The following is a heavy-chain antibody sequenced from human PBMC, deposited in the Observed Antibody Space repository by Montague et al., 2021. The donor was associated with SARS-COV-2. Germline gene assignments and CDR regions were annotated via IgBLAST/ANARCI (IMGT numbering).Heavy chain of an antibody. Sequence: SLRLSCAASGFTVTSYWMHWSRQAPGKGLVWVSRINSDGSSSSYADSVXGRFTISRDNAKNTLYLQTNSPRAADTAVCYCARTGQQLVHPLAALYYYYGMDVWGQGTTVTVSS. D-gene: IGHD6-13*01. J-gene: IGHJ6*02. CDR2: INSDGSSS. CDR3: ARTGQQLVHPLAALYYYYGMDV. V-gene: IGHV3-74*01. CDR1: GFTVTSYW.